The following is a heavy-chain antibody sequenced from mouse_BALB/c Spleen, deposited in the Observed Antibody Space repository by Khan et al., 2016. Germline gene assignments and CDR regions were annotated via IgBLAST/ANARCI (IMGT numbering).Heavy chain of an antibody. CDR3: ARRVQEGLPDY. D-gene: IGHD3-3*01. V-gene: IGHV1-4*01. CDR1: GYTFTGYT. J-gene: IGHJ2*01. CDR2: IYPGSDYT. Sequence: VQLQESGTELARPGASVRMSCKASGYTFTGYTMLWIKQRPGQGLEWIGNIYPGSDYTNYNQKFKDKATMTADKSSSTAYMQLNSLTSEDSAVYYCARRVQEGLPDYGGQGTTLTVSS.